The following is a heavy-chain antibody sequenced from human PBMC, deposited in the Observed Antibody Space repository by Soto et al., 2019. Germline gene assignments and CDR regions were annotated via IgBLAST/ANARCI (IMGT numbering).Heavy chain of an antibody. J-gene: IGHJ4*02. CDR3: AKSGYGAYYFDY. CDR2: ISGSGGST. D-gene: IGHD3-9*01. CDR1: GFTFSSYA. Sequence: PGGSLRLSCGASGFTFSSYAMSWVRQAPGKGLEWVSAISGSGGSTYYADSVKGRFTISRDNSKNTLYLQMTSLRAEDTAVYCCAKSGYGAYYFDYWGQGTLVTVSS. V-gene: IGHV3-23*01.